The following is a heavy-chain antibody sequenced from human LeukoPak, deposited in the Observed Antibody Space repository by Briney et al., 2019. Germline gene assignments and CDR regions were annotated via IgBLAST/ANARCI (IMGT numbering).Heavy chain of an antibody. J-gene: IGHJ5*02. CDR2: IIPIFGTA. D-gene: IGHD3-3*01. CDR3: ARIRSGYYGNWFDP. CDR1: GGTFISYA. V-gene: IGHV1-69*13. Sequence: SVKVSCKASGGTFISYAISWVRQAPGQGLEWMGGIIPIFGTADYAQKFQGRVTITADESTSTAYMELSSLRSEDTAVYYCARIRSGYYGNWFDPWGQGTLVTVSS.